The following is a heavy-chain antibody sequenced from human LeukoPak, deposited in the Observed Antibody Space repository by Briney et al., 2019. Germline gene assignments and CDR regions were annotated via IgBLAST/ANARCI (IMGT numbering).Heavy chain of an antibody. J-gene: IGHJ4*02. CDR1: GFTFSSYA. CDR3: AKADRGYSYGYYFDY. CDR2: ISGSGGST. Sequence: GGSLRLSCAASGFTFSSYAMSWVRQAPGKGLEWVSAISGSGGSTYYADSVKGRFTISRDNSKNTLYLQMNSLRAEDTAVYYCAKADRGYSYGYYFDYWGQGTLVTVSS. D-gene: IGHD5-18*01. V-gene: IGHV3-23*01.